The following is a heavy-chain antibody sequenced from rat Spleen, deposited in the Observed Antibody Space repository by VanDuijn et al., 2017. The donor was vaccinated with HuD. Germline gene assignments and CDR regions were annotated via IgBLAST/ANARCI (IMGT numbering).Heavy chain of an antibody. J-gene: IGHJ2*01. Sequence: EVQLVESGGGLVQPGTSMKLSCAASGFTFSNYYMAWVRQAPTKGLEWVASISYEGNTAFYGDSMKGRFTIARDNAKSTLYLQISSLRSEDTATYYCTTGSSDYWGQGVMVTVSS. V-gene: IGHV5-22*01. CDR3: TTGSSDY. CDR2: ISYEGNTA. CDR1: GFTFSNYY. D-gene: IGHD5-1*01.